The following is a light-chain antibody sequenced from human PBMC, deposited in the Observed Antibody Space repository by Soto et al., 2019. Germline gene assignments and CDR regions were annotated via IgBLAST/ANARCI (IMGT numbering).Light chain of an antibody. CDR2: GAS. CDR1: QSVSSS. Sequence: DMVMTQSPATLSVSPGDSATLSCRASQSVSSSLAWYQQKPGRSPRLLIYGASTRAIGIQARFSGSGSGTEFTLTISSLQSEDFAVYYCLQYNNWWTFGQGTKVDIK. V-gene: IGKV3-15*01. J-gene: IGKJ1*01. CDR3: LQYNNWWT.